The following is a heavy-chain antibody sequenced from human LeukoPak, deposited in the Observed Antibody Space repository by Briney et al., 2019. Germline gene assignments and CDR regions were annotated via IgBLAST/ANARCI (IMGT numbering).Heavy chain of an antibody. CDR2: IRSKAYGGTT. V-gene: IGHV3-49*04. D-gene: IGHD1-26*01. J-gene: IGHJ4*02. CDR1: GFTFSSYA. CDR3: TTSSQYSGSYYYF. Sequence: GGSLRLSCAASGFTFSSYAMSWVRQAPGKGLEWEGFIRSKAYGGTTEYAASVKGRFTISRDDSKSIAYLQMNSLKTEDTAVYYCTTSSQYSGSYYYFWGQGTLVTVSS.